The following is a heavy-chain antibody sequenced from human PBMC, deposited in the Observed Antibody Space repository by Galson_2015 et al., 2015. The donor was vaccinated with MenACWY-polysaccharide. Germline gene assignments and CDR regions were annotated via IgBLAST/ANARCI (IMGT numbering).Heavy chain of an antibody. CDR2: ITWKSGDT. D-gene: IGHD1/OR15-1a*01. J-gene: IGHJ6*02. CDR1: GFTFDDSG. CDR3: AKSPKNNALGTDYYGIDV. V-gene: IGHV3-9*01. Sequence: SLRLSCAASGFTFDDSGMYWVRQAPGKGLEWVAGITWKSGDTRYADSVKSRFLISSDNAKNYLSLTMNSLRGKDTALYYCAKSPKNNALGTDYYGIDVWGQGTTVAGS.